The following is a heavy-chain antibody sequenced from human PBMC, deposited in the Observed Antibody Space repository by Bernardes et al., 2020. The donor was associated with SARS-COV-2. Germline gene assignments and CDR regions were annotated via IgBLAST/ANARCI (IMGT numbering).Heavy chain of an antibody. CDR1: GFTFSSYG. CDR2: IWYDGSNK. CDR3: ARDYVRRVHQGVAPA. Sequence: GGSLRLSCAASGFTFSSYGMHWVRQAPGKGLEWVAVIWYDGSNKYYADSVKGRFTISRDNSKNTLYLQMNSLRAEDTAVYYCARDYVRRVHQGVAPAWGQGTLVTVSS. D-gene: IGHD3-16*01. V-gene: IGHV3-33*01. J-gene: IGHJ5*02.